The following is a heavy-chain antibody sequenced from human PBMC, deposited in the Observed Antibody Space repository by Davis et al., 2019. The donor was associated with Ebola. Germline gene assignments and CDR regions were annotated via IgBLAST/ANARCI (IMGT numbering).Heavy chain of an antibody. CDR1: GYTFTGYY. CDR3: ARLGSAPFDY. J-gene: IGHJ4*02. CDR2: ISPYNGNT. D-gene: IGHD1-26*01. V-gene: IGHV1-2*02. Sequence: ASVKVSCKASGYTFTGYYMHWVRQAPGQGLEWMGWISPYNGNTKYAQKLQGRVTMTRDTSISTAYMDLSRLRSDDTAVYYCARLGSAPFDYWGQGTLVTVSS.